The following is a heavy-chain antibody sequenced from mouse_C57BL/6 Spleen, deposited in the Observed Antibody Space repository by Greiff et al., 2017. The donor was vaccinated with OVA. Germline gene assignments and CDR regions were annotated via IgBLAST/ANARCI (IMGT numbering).Heavy chain of an antibody. V-gene: IGHV6-6*01. CDR2: IRNKANNHAT. Sequence: ESGGGLVQPGGSMKLSCAASGFTFSDAWMDWVRQSPEKGLEWVAEIRNKANNHATYYAESVKGRFTISRDDSKSSVYMQMNSLRAEDTGIYYCTRPYDYDAWFAYWGQGTLVTVSA. J-gene: IGHJ3*01. CDR3: TRPYDYDAWFAY. CDR1: GFTFSDAW. D-gene: IGHD2-4*01.